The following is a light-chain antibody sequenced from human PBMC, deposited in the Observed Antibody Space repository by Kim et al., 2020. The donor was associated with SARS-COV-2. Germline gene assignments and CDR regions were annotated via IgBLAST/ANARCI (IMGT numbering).Light chain of an antibody. CDR2: QAS. V-gene: IGKV1-5*03. Sequence: SAAGGGRVTITCRASQRISNWLAWYQQKPGEAPKLLIDQASRLESGVPSRCSGSGSGTDFTLTISSLQPEDFAVYYCLQYNSLWTFGQGTKVDIK. CDR1: QRISNW. CDR3: LQYNSLWT. J-gene: IGKJ1*01.